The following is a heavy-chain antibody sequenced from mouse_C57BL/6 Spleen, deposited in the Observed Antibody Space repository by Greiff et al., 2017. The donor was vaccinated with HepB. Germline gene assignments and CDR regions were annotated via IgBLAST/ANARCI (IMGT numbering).Heavy chain of an antibody. CDR1: GYTFTSYW. CDR2: IDPSDSDT. CDR3: AGDGYYGSSDWYFDV. D-gene: IGHD1-1*01. J-gene: IGHJ1*03. V-gene: IGHV1-52*01. Sequence: QVQLQQPGAELVRPGSSVKLSCKASGYTFTSYWMHWVKQRPIQGLEWIGNIDPSDSDTHYNQKFKDKATLTVDKSSSTAYMQLSSLTSEDSAVYYCAGDGYYGSSDWYFDVWGTGTTVTVSS.